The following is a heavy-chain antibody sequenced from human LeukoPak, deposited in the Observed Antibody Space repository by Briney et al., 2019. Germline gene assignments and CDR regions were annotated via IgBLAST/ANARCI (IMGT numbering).Heavy chain of an antibody. Sequence: PSETLSLTCTVSGGSISSSNYYWGWIRLPPGKGLEWIGSIYYSGSTYYNPSLKSRVTISVDTSKNQFSLKLSSVTAADTAVYYCARQAYSSNLGWFDPWGQGTLVTVSS. CDR2: IYYSGST. CDR1: GGSISSSNYY. D-gene: IGHD6-13*01. CDR3: ARQAYSSNLGWFDP. V-gene: IGHV4-39*01. J-gene: IGHJ5*02.